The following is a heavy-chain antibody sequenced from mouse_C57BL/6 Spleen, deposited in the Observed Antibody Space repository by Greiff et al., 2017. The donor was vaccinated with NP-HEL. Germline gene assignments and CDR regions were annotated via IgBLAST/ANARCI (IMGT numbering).Heavy chain of an antibody. V-gene: IGHV1-82*01. CDR3: ARGNLLLRVYYAMDY. CDR2: IYPGDGDT. J-gene: IGHJ4*01. CDR1: GYAFSSSW. D-gene: IGHD1-1*01. Sequence: VQLQQSGPELVKPGASVKISCKASGYAFSSSWMNWVKQRPGKGLEWIGRIYPGDGDTNYNGKFKGKATLTADKSSSTAYMQLSSLTSEDSAVYFCARGNLLLRVYYAMDYWGQGTSVTVSS.